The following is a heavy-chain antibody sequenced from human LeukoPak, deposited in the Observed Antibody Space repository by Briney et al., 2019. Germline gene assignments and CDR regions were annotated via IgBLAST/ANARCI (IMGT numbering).Heavy chain of an antibody. CDR3: ARVWTAGYSYGWNAFDI. J-gene: IGHJ3*02. Sequence: ASVKVSCKASGYSFTAYYMHWVRQAPGQGLEWMGWINPNSGGTNYAQKLQGRVTMTTDTSTSTAYMELRSLRSDDTAVYYCARVWTAGYSYGWNAFDIWGQGTMVTVSS. CDR1: GYSFTAYY. D-gene: IGHD5-18*01. CDR2: INPNSGGT. V-gene: IGHV1-2*02.